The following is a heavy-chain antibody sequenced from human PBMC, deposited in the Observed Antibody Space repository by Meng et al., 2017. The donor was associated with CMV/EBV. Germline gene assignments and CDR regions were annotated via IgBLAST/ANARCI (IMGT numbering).Heavy chain of an antibody. CDR3: ARAIRSSGYYHYWYFDL. V-gene: IGHV4-59*01. CDR1: GGSISSYY. CDR2: IYYSGST. Sequence: GSLRLSCTVSGGSISSYYWSWIRQPPGKGLEWIGYIYYSGSTNYNPSLKSRVTISVDTSKNQFSLKLSSVTAADTAVYYCARAIRSSGYYHYWYFDLWGRGTLVTVSS. D-gene: IGHD3-22*01. J-gene: IGHJ2*01.